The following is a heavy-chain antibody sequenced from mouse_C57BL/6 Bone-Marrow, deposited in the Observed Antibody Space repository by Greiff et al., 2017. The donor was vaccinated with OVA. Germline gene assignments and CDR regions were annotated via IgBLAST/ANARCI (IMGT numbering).Heavy chain of an antibody. D-gene: IGHD1-1*01. CDR1: GYAFSSSW. CDR2: IYPGDGDT. Sequence: QVQLQQSGPELVKPGASVKISCKASGYAFSSSWMNWVKQRPGKGLEWIGRIYPGDGDTNYNGKFKGKATLTADKSSSTAYMQLSSLTSEDSAVYFCARIITTVVENFDYWGQGTTLTVSS. CDR3: ARIITTVVENFDY. J-gene: IGHJ2*01. V-gene: IGHV1-82*01.